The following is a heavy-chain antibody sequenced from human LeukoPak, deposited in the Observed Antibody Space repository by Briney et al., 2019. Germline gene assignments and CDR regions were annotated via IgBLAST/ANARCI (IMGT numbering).Heavy chain of an antibody. CDR1: GGSISSGGYY. CDR3: ARGGYSYDHYFDY. D-gene: IGHD5-18*01. J-gene: IGHJ4*02. Sequence: SQTLSLTCTVSGGSISSGGYYWSWIRQHPGKGLEWIGYIYYSGSTSHNPSLKSRVIISVDTSKNQFSLKLSSVTAADTAVYYCARGGYSYDHYFDYWGQGTLVTVSS. CDR2: IYYSGST. V-gene: IGHV4-31*03.